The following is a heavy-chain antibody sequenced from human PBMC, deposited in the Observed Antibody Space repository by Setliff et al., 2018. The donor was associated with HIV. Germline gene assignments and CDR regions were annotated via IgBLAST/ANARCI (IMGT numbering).Heavy chain of an antibody. CDR3: ARGSWGSLRFDY. CDR1: GGAMNNTY. V-gene: IGHV4-4*07. J-gene: IGHJ4*02. Sequence: SETLSLTCTVSGGAMNNTYWSWIRQPAGKGLEWIGRIYIRGTNYNPSLKTRLTMSLDTSSNQFSLNLNSVTAADTAVYYCARGSWGSLRFDYWGQGTLVTVSS. CDR2: IYIRGT. D-gene: IGHD6-13*01.